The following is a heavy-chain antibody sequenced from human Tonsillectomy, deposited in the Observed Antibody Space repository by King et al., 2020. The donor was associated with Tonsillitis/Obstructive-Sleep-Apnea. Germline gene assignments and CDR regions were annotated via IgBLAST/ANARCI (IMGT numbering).Heavy chain of an antibody. CDR2: ISYDGSSK. V-gene: IGHV3-30*04. CDR1: GFTFSSYA. Sequence: HVQLVESGGGVVQPGRSLRLSCAASGFTFSSYAMHWVRQAPGKGLEWVAVISYDGSSKYYADSVKGRFTISRDNSKNTLYLQMNSLRPEDTAVYYCARAGDIVVVPAAVYFDYWGQGTLVTVSS. J-gene: IGHJ4*02. CDR3: ARAGDIVVVPAAVYFDY. D-gene: IGHD2-2*01.